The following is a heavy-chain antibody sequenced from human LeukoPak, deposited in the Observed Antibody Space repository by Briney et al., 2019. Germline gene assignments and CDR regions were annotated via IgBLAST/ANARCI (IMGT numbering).Heavy chain of an antibody. Sequence: GGSLRLSCAASGFTFSSYGMHWVRQAPGKGLERVAFIRYDGSNKYYADSVKGRFTISRDNSKNTLYLQMNSLRAEDTAVYYCARDFESHGSGYFDYWGQGTLVTVSS. V-gene: IGHV3-30*02. CDR1: GFTFSSYG. J-gene: IGHJ4*02. D-gene: IGHD3-10*01. CDR3: ARDFESHGSGYFDY. CDR2: IRYDGSNK.